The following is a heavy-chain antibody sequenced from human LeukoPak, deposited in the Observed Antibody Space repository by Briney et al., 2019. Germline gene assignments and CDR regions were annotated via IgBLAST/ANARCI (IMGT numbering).Heavy chain of an antibody. V-gene: IGHV1-2*02. J-gene: IGHJ4*02. CDR3: AREWELLSHYFDY. D-gene: IGHD1-26*01. CDR2: INPNSGGT. Sequence: ASVKVSCKASGYTFTGYYMHWVRQAPGQGLEWMGWINPNSGGTNYAQKFQGRVTMTRDTSISTAYMELSRLRSDDTAVYYCAREWELLSHYFDYWGQGTLVTVSS. CDR1: GYTFTGYY.